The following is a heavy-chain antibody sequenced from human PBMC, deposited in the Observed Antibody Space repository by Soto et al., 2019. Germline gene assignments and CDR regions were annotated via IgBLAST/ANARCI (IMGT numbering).Heavy chain of an antibody. V-gene: IGHV4-61*01. CDR3: ARDYVTGDRFDY. CDR1: GGSVSSGSYY. Sequence: SETLSLTCTVSGGSVSSGSYYWTWIRQPPGKGLEWIGYIYYSGSTHYNPSLKTRVAISIDTSKNQFSLKLSSVTAADTAVYYCARDYVTGDRFDYWGQGSMVTVSS. CDR2: IYYSGST. J-gene: IGHJ4*02. D-gene: IGHD7-27*01.